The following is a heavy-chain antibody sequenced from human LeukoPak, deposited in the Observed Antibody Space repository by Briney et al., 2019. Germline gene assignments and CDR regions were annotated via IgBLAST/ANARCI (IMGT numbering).Heavy chain of an antibody. CDR3: AADAGALKYYDVLIF. J-gene: IGHJ4*02. CDR2: FDPEEGET. V-gene: IGHV1-24*01. D-gene: IGHD3-9*01. Sequence: ASVKVSCKVSGYTVTELSMHWVRQAPGKGLEWMGGFDPEEGETIYAQKFQGRVTMTEDTSTDTAYMELSSLRSEDTAVYYCAADAGALKYYDVLIFWGQGTLVTVSS. CDR1: GYTVTELS.